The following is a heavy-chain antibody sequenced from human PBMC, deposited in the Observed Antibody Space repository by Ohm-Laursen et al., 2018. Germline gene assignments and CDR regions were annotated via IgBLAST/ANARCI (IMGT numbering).Heavy chain of an antibody. CDR3: ARRVAYDRGEFDY. V-gene: IGHV3-23*01. D-gene: IGHD5-12*01. Sequence: SLRLSCTASGLTFSTYDMSWVRQAPGKGPEWVSGINHGDGGTYYADSVGGRFTISKDTSENTVYLQMNSLTAEDTAIYYCARRVAYDRGEFDYWGLGTLVTVSS. J-gene: IGHJ4*02. CDR2: INHGDGGT. CDR1: GLTFSTYD.